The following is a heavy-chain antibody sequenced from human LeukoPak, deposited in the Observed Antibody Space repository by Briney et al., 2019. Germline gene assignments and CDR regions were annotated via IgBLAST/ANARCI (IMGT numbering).Heavy chain of an antibody. Sequence: PGGSLRLSCATSGFTFSSYCMHWVRQAPGKGLEWVAVTSYDGSDTYYADSVKGRFTISRDTSTNTLYLQINSLRAEDTAVYYCAKDRWIRRISLAGQDYWGQGTLVTVSS. CDR2: TSYDGSDT. V-gene: IGHV3-30*18. J-gene: IGHJ4*02. CDR1: GFTFSSYC. CDR3: AKDRWIRRISLAGQDY. D-gene: IGHD6-19*01.